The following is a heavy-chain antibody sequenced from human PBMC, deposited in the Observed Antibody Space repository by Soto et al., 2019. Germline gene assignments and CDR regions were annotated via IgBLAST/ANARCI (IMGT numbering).Heavy chain of an antibody. D-gene: IGHD3-16*01. CDR1: GFIFATTA. CDR3: AAVMGSDYDYVWGSLSFDH. CDR2: ISGSGVRT. Sequence: VQLLQSGGGLVQPGGSLRLSCEASGFIFATTAMGWVRQAPGKGLEWVSTISGSGVRTYYADSLKGRFTISRGNSKNTLFLQMISLRADDTAVYFCAAVMGSDYDYVWGSLSFDHWGQGALVTV. J-gene: IGHJ4*02. V-gene: IGHV3-23*01.